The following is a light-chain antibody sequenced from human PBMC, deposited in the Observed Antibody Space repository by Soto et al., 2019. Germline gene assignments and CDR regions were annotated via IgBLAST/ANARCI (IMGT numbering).Light chain of an antibody. V-gene: IGKV1-16*02. CDR1: QGISKY. CDR2: ATS. CDR3: QQYNSYPRT. J-gene: IGKJ2*01. Sequence: DIQMTQSPSSLSASVGDRVTITCRASQGISKYIAWFQQKPGKAPKPLIYATSRLQSGVPTKFSGSGSGTDFTLNISSLQPDDFATYYCQQYNSYPRTFGQGTKLE.